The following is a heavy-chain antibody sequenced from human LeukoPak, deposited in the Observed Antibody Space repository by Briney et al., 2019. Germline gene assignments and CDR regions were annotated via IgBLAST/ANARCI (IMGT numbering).Heavy chain of an antibody. D-gene: IGHD1-26*01. Sequence: PGGSLRLSCAASGFTFDDYAMHWVRQAPGKGLEWVSGISWNSGSIGYADSVKGRFTISRDNAKNSLYLQMNSLRAEDTALYYCAKDIWGATGEAWFDYWGQGTLVTVSS. CDR1: GFTFDDYA. V-gene: IGHV3-9*01. CDR3: AKDIWGATGEAWFDY. J-gene: IGHJ4*02. CDR2: ISWNSGSI.